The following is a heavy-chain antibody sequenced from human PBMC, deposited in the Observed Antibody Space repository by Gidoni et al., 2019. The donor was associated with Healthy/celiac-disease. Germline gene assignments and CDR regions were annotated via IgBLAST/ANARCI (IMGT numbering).Heavy chain of an antibody. D-gene: IGHD3-10*01. V-gene: IGHV1-69*01. J-gene: IGHJ3*02. CDR3: ARDGARITMVRGVKRVDAFDI. CDR1: GGTFSSYA. Sequence: QVQLVQSGAEVKKPGSSVKVSCNASGGTFSSYAISWVRQAPGQGLEWMGGIIPIFGTANYAQKFQGRVTITADESTSTAYMELSSLRSEDTAVYYCARDGARITMVRGVKRVDAFDIWGQGTMVTVSS. CDR2: IIPIFGTA.